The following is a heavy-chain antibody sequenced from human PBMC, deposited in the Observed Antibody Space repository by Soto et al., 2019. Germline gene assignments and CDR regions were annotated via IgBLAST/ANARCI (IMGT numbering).Heavy chain of an antibody. V-gene: IGHV4-39*01. J-gene: IGHJ4*02. CDR3: ARLSDTAMVTEYYFDY. CDR1: GGSISSSSYY. Sequence: SETLSLTCTVSGGSISSSSYYWGWIRQPPGKGLEWIGSIYYSGSTYYNPSLKSRVTISVDTSKNQFSLKLSSVTAADTAVYYCARLSDTAMVTEYYFDYWGQGTLVTVSS. D-gene: IGHD5-18*01. CDR2: IYYSGST.